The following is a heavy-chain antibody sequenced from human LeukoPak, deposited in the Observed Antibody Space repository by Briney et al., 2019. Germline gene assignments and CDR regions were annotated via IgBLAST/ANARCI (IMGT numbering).Heavy chain of an antibody. J-gene: IGHJ5*02. Sequence: PSETPSLTCAVYGGSFSGYYWSWIRQPPGKGLEWIGEINHSGSTNYNPSLKSRVTISVDTSKNQFSQKLSSVTAADTAVYYCARGYEDWFDPWGQGTLVTVSS. CDR2: INHSGST. CDR1: GGSFSGYY. CDR3: ARGYEDWFDP. D-gene: IGHD5-12*01. V-gene: IGHV4-34*01.